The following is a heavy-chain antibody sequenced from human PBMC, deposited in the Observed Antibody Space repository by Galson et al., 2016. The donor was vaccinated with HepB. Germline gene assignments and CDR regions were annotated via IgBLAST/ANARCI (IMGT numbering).Heavy chain of an antibody. J-gene: IGHJ4*02. V-gene: IGHV4-31*03. D-gene: IGHD3-10*01. CDR1: GGSIRSAGYF. CDR2: IYHTGTT. CDR3: ARDSVQFRGSDY. Sequence: TLSLTCTVSGGSIRSAGYFWSWIRQHPGKGLEWIGYIYHTGTTYYNPSLKSRVTISVDRSNNQFSLEVNSVTAADTAVYYCARDSVQFRGSDYWGRGTLVIVSS.